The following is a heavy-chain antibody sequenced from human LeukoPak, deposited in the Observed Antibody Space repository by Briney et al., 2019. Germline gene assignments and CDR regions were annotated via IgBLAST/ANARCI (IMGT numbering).Heavy chain of an antibody. V-gene: IGHV1-18*04. CDR3: AKDRRSRYYGSGIYTSPDAFDI. J-gene: IGHJ3*02. CDR2: ISAYNGNT. Sequence: SVNVSCKASGYTFTSYGISWVRQAPGQGLEWMGWISAYNGNTNYAQKLQGRVTMTTDTSTSTAYMELRSLRSDDTAVYYCAKDRRSRYYGSGIYTSPDAFDIWGQGTMVAVSS. D-gene: IGHD3-10*01. CDR1: GYTFTSYG.